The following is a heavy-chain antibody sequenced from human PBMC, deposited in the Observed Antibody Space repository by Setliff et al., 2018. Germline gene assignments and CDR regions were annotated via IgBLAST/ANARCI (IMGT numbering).Heavy chain of an antibody. CDR1: GYTFTSYA. J-gene: IGHJ3*02. CDR3: ATGGLLWFGELSGGAFDI. Sequence: VKVSCKASGYTFTSYAMHWVRQAPGQRLEWMGWIDAGNGNTKYSQKFQGRVTMTEDTSTDTAYMELSSLRSEDTAVYYCATGGLLWFGELSGGAFDIWGQGTMVTVSS. D-gene: IGHD3-10*01. CDR2: IDAGNGNT. V-gene: IGHV1-3*01.